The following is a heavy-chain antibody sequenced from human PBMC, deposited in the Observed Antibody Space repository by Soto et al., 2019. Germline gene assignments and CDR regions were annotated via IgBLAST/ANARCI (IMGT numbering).Heavy chain of an antibody. CDR3: TGTAMGRDAFDI. D-gene: IGHD5-18*01. CDR2: IKSKTDGGTT. J-gene: IGHJ3*02. Sequence: PGGSLRLSCAASGFTFSNAWMIWVRQAPGKGLEWVGRIKSKTDGGTTDYAAPVKGRFTISRDDSKNTLYLQMNSLKTEDTAVYYCTGTAMGRDAFDIWGQGTMVTVSS. CDR1: GFTFSNAW. V-gene: IGHV3-15*01.